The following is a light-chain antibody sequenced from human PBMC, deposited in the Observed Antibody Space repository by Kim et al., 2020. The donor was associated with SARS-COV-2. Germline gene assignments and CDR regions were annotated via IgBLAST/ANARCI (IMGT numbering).Light chain of an antibody. CDR3: TSYAGSNNLL. J-gene: IGLJ2*01. CDR2: DVT. Sequence: GQSVTISFTGTSSDVGGYNYVSWYQQHPGTAPKLLIYDVTTRPSGVPDRFSGSKSGNTASLTVSGLQADDEADYYCTSYAGSNNLLFGGGTQLTVL. V-gene: IGLV2-8*01. CDR1: SSDVGGYNY.